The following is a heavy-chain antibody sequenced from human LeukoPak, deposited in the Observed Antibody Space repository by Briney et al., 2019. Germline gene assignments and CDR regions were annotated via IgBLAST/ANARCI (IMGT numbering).Heavy chain of an antibody. CDR2: ISGSGCST. Sequence: GGSLRLSCAASGFTFSSYAVSWLRQAPGKGLEGVSDISGSGCSTYYADSVKGRFTISRDNSKNTLYLQMNSLRAEDTAVYYCAKWGVVPASWGQGTLVTVSS. CDR1: GFTFSSYA. CDR3: AKWGVVPAS. V-gene: IGHV3-23*01. D-gene: IGHD2-2*01. J-gene: IGHJ4*02.